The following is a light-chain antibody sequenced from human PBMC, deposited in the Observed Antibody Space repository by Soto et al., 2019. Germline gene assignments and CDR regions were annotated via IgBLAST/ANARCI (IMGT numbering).Light chain of an antibody. CDR2: EAS. CDR1: QSVSSY. J-gene: IGKJ4*01. Sequence: EIVLTQSPATLSLSPGERATLSCRASQSVSSYLDWYQQKPGQAPRLLIYEASNRATGSPARFSGSGSGTDFSLTISSLEPEDFAVYYCQQRSNWLSLTFGGGTKVEIK. CDR3: QQRSNWLSLT. V-gene: IGKV3-11*01.